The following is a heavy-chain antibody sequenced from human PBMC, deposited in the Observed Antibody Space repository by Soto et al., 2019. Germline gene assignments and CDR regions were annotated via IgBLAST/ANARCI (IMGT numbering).Heavy chain of an antibody. J-gene: IGHJ4*02. V-gene: IGHV1-18*01. CDR3: ARYCGGGPCHNGVPDY. Sequence: GASVKVSCKASGYTIITYGITWVRQAPGQGLEWMGWINTYNRATKYAQKFQGRITVTTDSSTNTAYMDLGSLRSDDTALYYCARYCGGGPCHNGVPDYWGQGTLVTVSS. CDR2: INTYNRAT. CDR1: GYTIITYG. D-gene: IGHD2-21*01.